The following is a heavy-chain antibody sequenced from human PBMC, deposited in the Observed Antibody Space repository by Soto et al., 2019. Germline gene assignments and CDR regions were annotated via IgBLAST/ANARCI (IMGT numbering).Heavy chain of an antibody. V-gene: IGHV4-31*03. J-gene: IGHJ5*02. CDR2: IYYSGST. CDR3: AREGRGITIFGVVTGNWFDP. Sequence: LSLTCTVSGGSISSGGYYWSWIRQHPGKGLEWIGYIYYSGSTYYNPSLKSRVTISVDTSKNQFSLKLSSGTAADTAVYYCAREGRGITIFGVVTGNWFDPWGQGTLVTV. D-gene: IGHD3-3*01. CDR1: GGSISSGGYY.